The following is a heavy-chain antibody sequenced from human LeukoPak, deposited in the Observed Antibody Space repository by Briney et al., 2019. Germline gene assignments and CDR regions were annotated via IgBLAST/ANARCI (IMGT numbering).Heavy chain of an antibody. D-gene: IGHD3-3*01. V-gene: IGHV4-34*01. Sequence: SETLSLTCAVYGGSFSTYYWTWIRQPPGRGLEWIGEVNHSGSTNFNPSLNSRVTISVDTSKNHFSLKLTSVTAADTGVYYCARGLGVWNGYSYNYGMDVWGRGTTVTVSS. CDR1: GGSFSTYY. J-gene: IGHJ6*02. CDR2: VNHSGST. CDR3: ARGLGVWNGYSYNYGMDV.